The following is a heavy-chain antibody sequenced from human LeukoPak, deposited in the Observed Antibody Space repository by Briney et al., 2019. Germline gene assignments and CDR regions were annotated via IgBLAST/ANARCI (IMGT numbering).Heavy chain of an antibody. CDR3: AKDGAASTYFDN. CDR1: GFTFSSYG. Sequence: GRSLRLSCAASGFTFSSYGMHWVRQAPGKGLEWVAVMWYDGRTKYYADSVKGRFTISRDNSKNTLSLQMDSLRAEDTAIYYCAKDGAASTYFDNWGPGTLVTVSS. CDR2: MWYDGRTK. D-gene: IGHD4/OR15-4a*01. V-gene: IGHV3-33*06. J-gene: IGHJ4*02.